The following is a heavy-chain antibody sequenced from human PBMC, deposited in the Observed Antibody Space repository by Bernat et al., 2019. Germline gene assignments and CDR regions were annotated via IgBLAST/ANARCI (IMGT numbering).Heavy chain of an antibody. Sequence: QVQLVESGGGVVQPGRSLRLSCAASGFIFSSYGMHWVRQAPGKGLEWVAVIWYDGSNKYYADYEKGRFTISRDSAKNTLYLQMNSLRAEDTAVYYCARSTERAVAIEYYYYYYGMDVWGQGTTVTVSS. J-gene: IGHJ6*02. D-gene: IGHD6-19*01. CDR3: ARSTERAVAIEYYYYYYGMDV. CDR1: GFIFSSYG. CDR2: IWYDGSNK. V-gene: IGHV3-33*01.